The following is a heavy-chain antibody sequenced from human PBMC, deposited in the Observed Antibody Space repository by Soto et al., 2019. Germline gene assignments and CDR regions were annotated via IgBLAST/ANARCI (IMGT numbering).Heavy chain of an antibody. CDR3: ARVSPTRFLEWEYYGMDV. Sequence: PSETLSLTCTVSGGSISSGDYYWSWIRQPPGKGLEWIGYIYYSGSTYYNPSLKSRVTISVDTSKNQFSLKLSSVTAADTAVYYCARVSPTRFLEWEYYGMDVWGQGTTVTVSS. V-gene: IGHV4-30-4*01. J-gene: IGHJ6*02. D-gene: IGHD3-3*01. CDR1: GGSISSGDYY. CDR2: IYYSGST.